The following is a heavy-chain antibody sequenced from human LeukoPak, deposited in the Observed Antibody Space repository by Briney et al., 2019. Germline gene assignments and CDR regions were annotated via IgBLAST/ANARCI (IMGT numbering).Heavy chain of an antibody. V-gene: IGHV3-30*04. CDR2: ISYDGSNK. Sequence: GGSLRLSCAASGFTFSSYAMHWVRQAPGKGLEWVAVISYDGSNKYYADSVKGRFTISRDNSKNTLYLQMNSLRAEDTAVYYCAMTQDYVWGSYRPSHYYYGMDVWGKGTTVTVSS. D-gene: IGHD3-16*02. CDR1: GFTFSSYA. CDR3: AMTQDYVWGSYRPSHYYYGMDV. J-gene: IGHJ6*04.